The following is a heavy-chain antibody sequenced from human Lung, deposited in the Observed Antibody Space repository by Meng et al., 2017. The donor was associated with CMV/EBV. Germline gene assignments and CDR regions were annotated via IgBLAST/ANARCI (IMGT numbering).Heavy chain of an antibody. CDR2: IYRGGTT. J-gene: IGHJ5*02. D-gene: IGHD4-17*01. V-gene: IGHV4-38-2*02. Sequence: SXTXSLXCTVSGYSISSGYYWGWIRQPPGKGLEWIGTIYRGGTTYYNSPLKSRVTISVDTSKNQFSLKMSSVTAADTAVYYCAILLWGTSVPNGNPWGQGTXVNGAS. CDR1: GYSISSGYY. CDR3: AILLWGTSVPNGNP.